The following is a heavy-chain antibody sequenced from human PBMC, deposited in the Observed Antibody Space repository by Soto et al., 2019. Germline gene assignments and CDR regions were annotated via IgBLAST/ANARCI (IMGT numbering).Heavy chain of an antibody. CDR1: GGSISSSRYY. V-gene: IGHV4-39*01. CDR3: ARPPTASLDAFDI. Sequence: SETLSLTCTVSGGSISSSRYYWCWIRQPPGKGLEWIGSIFYSGSTYHNPSLKSRVTISVDTSKNQFSLKLSSVTAADTAVYYCARPPTASLDAFDIWGQGTMVTVSS. CDR2: IFYSGST. J-gene: IGHJ3*02.